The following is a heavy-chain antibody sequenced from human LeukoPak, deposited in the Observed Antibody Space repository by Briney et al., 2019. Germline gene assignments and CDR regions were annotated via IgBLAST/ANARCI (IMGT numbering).Heavy chain of an antibody. V-gene: IGHV3-48*03. CDR1: GFTFSSYE. CDR2: ISSSGSTI. CDR3: ARPADHYYYGMDV. Sequence: GGSLRLSRAASGFTFSSYEMNWVRQAPGKGLEWVSYISSSGSTIYYADSVKGRFTISRDNAKNSLSLQMNSLRAEDTAVYYCARPADHYYYGMDVWGQGTTVTVSS. J-gene: IGHJ6*02.